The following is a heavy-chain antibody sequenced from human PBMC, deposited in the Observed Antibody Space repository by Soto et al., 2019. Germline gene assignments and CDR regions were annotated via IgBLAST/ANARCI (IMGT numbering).Heavy chain of an antibody. J-gene: IGHJ6*02. CDR1: GFTFRTYT. D-gene: IGHD3-10*01. CDR2: IRGLSPYT. Sequence: GGSLRLSCISSGFTFRTYTMNWVRQAPGKGLEWVSGIRGLSPYTFYAESVKGRFTISRDIAKNSLLLQMNSLRAGDTPGYHWSRGRGYAAHAIYYDAMDVWGQGTTVTVSS. CDR3: SRGRGYAAHAIYYDAMDV. V-gene: IGHV3-21*01.